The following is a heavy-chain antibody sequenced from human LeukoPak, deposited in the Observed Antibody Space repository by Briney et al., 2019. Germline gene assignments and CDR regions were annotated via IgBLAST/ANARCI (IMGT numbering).Heavy chain of an antibody. CDR1: GFPFSSYS. CDR2: ISSSSSYI. CDR3: ARADTTAAAGD. Sequence: PWGSLSLSCAASGFPFSSYSMNWVRQAPGKGLEWVSSISSSSSYIYYADSVKGRFTISRDNAKNSLYLQMNSLRAEDTAVYYCARADTTAAAGDWGQGTLVTVSS. J-gene: IGHJ4*02. V-gene: IGHV3-21*01. D-gene: IGHD6-13*01.